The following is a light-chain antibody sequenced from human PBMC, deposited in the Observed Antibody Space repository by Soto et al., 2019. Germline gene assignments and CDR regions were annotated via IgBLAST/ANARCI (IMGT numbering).Light chain of an antibody. CDR3: SSYSSISTLV. CDR1: SGDIGSHNS. Sequence: QSALTQPASVSGSPGQSITISCTGTSGDIGSHNSVSWYQQYPGKAPKLIIYDVNNRPSGVSNRFSGSKSGNAASLTISGLQAEDETDYYCSSYSSISTLVFGTGTKLTVL. J-gene: IGLJ1*01. V-gene: IGLV2-14*03. CDR2: DVN.